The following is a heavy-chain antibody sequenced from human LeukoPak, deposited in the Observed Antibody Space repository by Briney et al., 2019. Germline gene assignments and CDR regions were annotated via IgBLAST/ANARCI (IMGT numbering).Heavy chain of an antibody. V-gene: IGHV4-38-2*01. Sequence: SETLSLTCDVSGYSIANGYYWDWIRQPPGKGLEWIGSIYRTGSTDYYPSLKSRVTISVDTSKNQFSLKLSSVTAADTAVYYXARXCXGGXCYHDYXGQGTLVTVSS. D-gene: IGHD2-15*01. CDR2: IYRTGST. CDR3: ARXCXGGXCYHDY. CDR1: GYSIANGYY. J-gene: IGHJ4*02.